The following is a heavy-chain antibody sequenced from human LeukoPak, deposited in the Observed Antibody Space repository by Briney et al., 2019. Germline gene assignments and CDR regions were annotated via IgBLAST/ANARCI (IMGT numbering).Heavy chain of an antibody. CDR2: ISNDGRTT. CDR3: ARDPAGSIDC. CDR1: GFTFSRFL. Sequence: GGSARLSCAASGFTFSRFLMHWVRQAPGKGLVWVSLISNDGRTTRYADSVKGRFTISRDNAKNTLYLEINSLRAEDTAVYYCARDPAGSIDCWGHRILVSVSS. D-gene: IGHD6-19*01. J-gene: IGHJ4*03. V-gene: IGHV3-74*01.